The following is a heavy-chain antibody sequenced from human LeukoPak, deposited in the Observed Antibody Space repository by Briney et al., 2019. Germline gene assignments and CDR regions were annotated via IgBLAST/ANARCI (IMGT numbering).Heavy chain of an antibody. D-gene: IGHD2-15*01. CDR3: ARDCSGGSCYYHAEYFQH. CDR1: GYTFTGYY. CDR2: INPNSGGT. J-gene: IGHJ1*01. V-gene: IGHV1-2*02. Sequence: ASVKVSCKGSGYTFTGYYMHWVRQAPGQGLEWMGWINPNSGGTNYAQKLQGRVTMTTDTSTSTAYMELTSLRSDDTAVYYCARDCSGGSCYYHAEYFQHWGQGTLVTVSS.